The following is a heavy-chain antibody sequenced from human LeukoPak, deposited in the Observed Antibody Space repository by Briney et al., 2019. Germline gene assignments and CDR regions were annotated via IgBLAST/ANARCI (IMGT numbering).Heavy chain of an antibody. V-gene: IGHV4-61*02. J-gene: IGHJ4*02. CDR3: ARGRPFSSSLPFFDY. Sequence: SETLSLTCTVSGGSLRSSSYYWSWIRQPAGRRLEWVGRIYTSGSTNYNPSLKIRVTISVDTSKNQFSLKLSSVTAADASLYYCARGRPFSSSLPFFDYWGQGTLVTVSS. D-gene: IGHD6-13*01. CDR1: GGSLRSSSYY. CDR2: IYTSGST.